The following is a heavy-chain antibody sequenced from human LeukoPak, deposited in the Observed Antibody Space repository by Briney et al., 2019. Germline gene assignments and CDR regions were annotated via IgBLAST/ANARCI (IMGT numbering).Heavy chain of an antibody. J-gene: IGHJ4*02. Sequence: GGSLRLSCAASGFTFSAYSMKWVRQAPGKGLXXXXXXXSSSNYIYYAXXXXXXXTISXDKAENSLYLQMNSLRAEDTAVYYCARDLTDDFWSGYHFDYWGQGTLVTVSS. D-gene: IGHD3-3*01. CDR1: GFTFSAYS. V-gene: IGHV3-21*01. CDR2: XXSSSNYI. CDR3: ARDLTDDFWSGYHFDY.